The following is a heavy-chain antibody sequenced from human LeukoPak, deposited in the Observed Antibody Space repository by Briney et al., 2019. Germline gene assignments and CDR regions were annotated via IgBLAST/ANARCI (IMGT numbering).Heavy chain of an antibody. V-gene: IGHV4-4*07. Sequence: PETLSLTCTVSGGSINSYYWSWIRQPAGGGLEWIGRMYSSGGTNYNPSLKSRVSMSVDTSKNQFSLKLTSVTAADTAVYYCARGGKATVVTMWGQGILVTVSS. CDR1: GGSINSYY. D-gene: IGHD4-23*01. CDR3: ARGGKATVVTM. J-gene: IGHJ4*02. CDR2: MYSSGGT.